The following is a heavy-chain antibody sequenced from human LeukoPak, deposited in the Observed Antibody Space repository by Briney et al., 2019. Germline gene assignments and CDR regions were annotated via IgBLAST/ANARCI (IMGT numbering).Heavy chain of an antibody. J-gene: IGHJ4*02. Sequence: ASVKVSCKASGYTFTSYGISWVRQAPGQGLEWMGWISAYNGNTNYAQKLQGRVTMTTDTSTSTAYMGLRSLRSDDTAVYYCARRYYDILTGYYTHFDYWAREPWSPSPQ. D-gene: IGHD3-9*01. CDR1: GYTFTSYG. V-gene: IGHV1-18*01. CDR2: ISAYNGNT. CDR3: ARRYYDILTGYYTHFDY.